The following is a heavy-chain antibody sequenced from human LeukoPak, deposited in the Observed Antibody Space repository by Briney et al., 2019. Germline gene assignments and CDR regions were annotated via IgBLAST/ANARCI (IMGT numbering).Heavy chain of an antibody. CDR3: ATRYGSGSYPGNWFDP. CDR2: FYTSGAT. V-gene: IGHV4-61*02. D-gene: IGHD3-10*01. CDR1: GGSINSGHYY. Sequence: SETLSLTCTVSGGSINSGHYYWNWIRQPAGKGLEWIGRFYTSGATNYNPSLKSRVTISGDTSKNQFSLKLSSVTAADTAVYYCATRYGSGSYPGNWFDPWGQGTLVTVSS. J-gene: IGHJ5*02.